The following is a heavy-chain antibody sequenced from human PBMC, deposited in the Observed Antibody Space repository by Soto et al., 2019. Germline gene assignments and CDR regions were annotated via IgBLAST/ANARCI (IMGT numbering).Heavy chain of an antibody. CDR1: GCTFTSYY. CDR3: ARGYCSSTSCYFDI. D-gene: IGHD2-2*01. J-gene: IGHJ3*02. CDR2: INPNSGGT. V-gene: IGHV1-2*04. Sequence: ASVKVSWKASGCTFTSYYMHWVRQAPGQGLEWMGIINPNSGGTNYAQKFQGWVTMTRDTSISTAYMELSRLRSDDTAVYYCARGYCSSTSCYFDIWGQGTMVTVSS.